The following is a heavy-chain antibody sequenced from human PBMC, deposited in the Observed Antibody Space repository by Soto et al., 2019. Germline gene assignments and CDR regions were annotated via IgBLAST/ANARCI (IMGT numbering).Heavy chain of an antibody. CDR2: ISSNGGST. CDR1: GFTLTNYE. CDR3: ARLTTITQFFNY. D-gene: IGHD4-4*01. Sequence: GGSLRLSCAASGFTLTNYEMHWVRQAPGKGLEFVSGISSNGGSTYYADSVKGRFTISRDNSKNTLSLQMGSLRPEDTAVYYCARLTTITQFFNYWGQGTLVTVSS. V-gene: IGHV3-64*02. J-gene: IGHJ4*02.